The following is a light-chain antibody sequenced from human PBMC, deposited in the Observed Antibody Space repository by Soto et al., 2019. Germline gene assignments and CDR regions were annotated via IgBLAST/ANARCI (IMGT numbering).Light chain of an antibody. CDR2: KDS. CDR3: QSADSSGTSWV. CDR1: ALPKQY. J-gene: IGLJ3*02. Sequence: SYELTQPPSVSVSPGQTARITCSGDALPKQYTYWYRQKPGQAPVLVIYKDSERPSGIPERFSGSSSGTTVTLTISGVQAEDEADYYCQSADSSGTSWVFGGGTKLTVL. V-gene: IGLV3-25*02.